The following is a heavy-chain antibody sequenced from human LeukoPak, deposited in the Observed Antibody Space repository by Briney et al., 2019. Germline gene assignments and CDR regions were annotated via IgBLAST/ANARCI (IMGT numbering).Heavy chain of an antibody. J-gene: IGHJ4*02. Sequence: SGTLSLTCAVSGGSISSSNWWSWVRQPPGKGLEWIGEIYHSGSTNYNPSLKSRVTISIDTSKNQFSLKLSSVTAADTAVYYCARLPGLVVVPAASGDYWGQGTLVTVSS. CDR1: GGSISSSNW. D-gene: IGHD2-2*01. CDR3: ARLPGLVVVPAASGDY. V-gene: IGHV4-4*02. CDR2: IYHSGST.